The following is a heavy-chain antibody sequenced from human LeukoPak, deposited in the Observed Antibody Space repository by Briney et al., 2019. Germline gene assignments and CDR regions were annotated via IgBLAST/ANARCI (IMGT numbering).Heavy chain of an antibody. D-gene: IGHD3-22*01. Sequence: SETLSLTCTVSGGSISSYYWSWIRQPPGKGLEWIGYIYYSGSTNYNPSLKSRVTISVDTSKNQFSLKLSSVTAADTAVYYCASRGYYDSSGLDYWGQGTLVTVSS. CDR2: IYYSGST. V-gene: IGHV4-59*08. J-gene: IGHJ4*02. CDR3: ASRGYYDSSGLDY. CDR1: GGSISSYY.